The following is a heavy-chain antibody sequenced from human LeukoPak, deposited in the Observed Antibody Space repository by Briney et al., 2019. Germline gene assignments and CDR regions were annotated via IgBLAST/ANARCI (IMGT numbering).Heavy chain of an antibody. CDR3: ASGYLDDFWSGHF. CDR2: IKEDGRAK. V-gene: IGHV3-7*01. D-gene: IGHD3-3*01. Sequence: GSLRLSRAASGFTFSTHWMSWVRQAPGKGLEWVANIKEDGRAKYYVGSVKGRFTISRDNARKSLYLQMNSLRAEDTAVYYCASGYLDDFWSGHFWGQGTLVTVSS. J-gene: IGHJ4*02. CDR1: GFTFSTHW.